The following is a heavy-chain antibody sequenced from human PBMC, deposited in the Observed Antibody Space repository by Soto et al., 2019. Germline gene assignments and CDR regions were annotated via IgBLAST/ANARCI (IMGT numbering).Heavy chain of an antibody. D-gene: IGHD1-1*01. J-gene: IGHJ4*02. CDR2: IYNSGST. CDR3: ARRYGYSFDY. CDR1: GGSISMYF. Sequence: SYTLSLTCTVSGGSISMYFWSWIRQPPGKGLEWIGYIYNSGSTNYNPSLKSRVTISVDTSKNQFSLKLSSVTAADTAVYYCARRYGYSFDYWGQGTLVTVSS. V-gene: IGHV4-59*08.